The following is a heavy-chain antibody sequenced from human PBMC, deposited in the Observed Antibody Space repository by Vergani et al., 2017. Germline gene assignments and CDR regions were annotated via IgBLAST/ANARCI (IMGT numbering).Heavy chain of an antibody. CDR2: IYTSGST. D-gene: IGHD6-19*01. CDR1: GGSISSYY. Sequence: QVQLQESGPGLVKPSETLSLTCTVSGGSISSYYWSWIRQPAGKGLEWIGRIYTSGSTNYNPSLKSRVTRSVDTSKNQFSLKLSSVTAADTAVYYCARNPYSSGWYYFDYWGQGTLVTVSS. V-gene: IGHV4-4*07. CDR3: ARNPYSSGWYYFDY. J-gene: IGHJ4*02.